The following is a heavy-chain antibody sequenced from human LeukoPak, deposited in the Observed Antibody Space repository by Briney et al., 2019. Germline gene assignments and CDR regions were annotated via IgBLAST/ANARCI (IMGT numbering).Heavy chain of an antibody. CDR1: GFTFSSYA. J-gene: IGHJ4*02. D-gene: IGHD1-20*01. Sequence: PGGSLRLSCAASGFTFSSYAMSWVRQAPGKGLEWVSAISGGGFDTYYADSVKGRFTISRDTSKNTLYLQMNSLRAEDTAVYYCASFGNWNDEAYFDYWGQGTLVTVSS. CDR2: ISGGGFDT. CDR3: ASFGNWNDEAYFDY. V-gene: IGHV3-23*01.